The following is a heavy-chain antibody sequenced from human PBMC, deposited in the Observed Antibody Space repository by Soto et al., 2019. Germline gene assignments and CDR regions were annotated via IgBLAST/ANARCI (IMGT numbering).Heavy chain of an antibody. CDR2: ISAYNGNT. V-gene: IGHV1-18*01. CDR3: ARSGLLWFGELSLAEYFQH. CDR1: GYTFTSYG. J-gene: IGHJ1*01. D-gene: IGHD3-10*01. Sequence: VASVKVSCKASGYTFTSYGISWVRQAPGQGLEWMGWISAYNGNTNYAQKLQGRVTMTTDTSTSTAYMELRSLRSDDTAVYYCARSGLLWFGELSLAEYFQHWGQGTLVTVSS.